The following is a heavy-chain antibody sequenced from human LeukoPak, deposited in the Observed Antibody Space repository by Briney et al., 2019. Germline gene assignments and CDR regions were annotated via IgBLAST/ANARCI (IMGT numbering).Heavy chain of an antibody. CDR2: VHLDGRT. CDR1: GGSIGSYY. CDR3: AREGGFYRPLDN. D-gene: IGHD3-3*01. V-gene: IGHV4-59*12. Sequence: PSETLSLTCTVSGGSIGSYYWSWIRQPPGKGLEWIGEVHLDGRTNYNPSLESRLTMSVDVSENQVSLKLTSVTAADTAVYYCAREGGFYRPLDNSGQGTLVTVSS. J-gene: IGHJ4*02.